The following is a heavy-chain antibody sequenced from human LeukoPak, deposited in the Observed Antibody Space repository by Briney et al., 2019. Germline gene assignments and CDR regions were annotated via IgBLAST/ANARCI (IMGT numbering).Heavy chain of an antibody. CDR2: ISGSGGST. CDR3: ARGRGADYGGNSGHFDY. Sequence: GGSLRLSCAASGFTFSSYAMSWVRQAPGKGLEWVSAISGSGGSTYYADSVKGRFTISRDNSKNTLYLQMNSLRAEDTAVYYCARGRGADYGGNSGHFDYWGQGTLVTVSS. V-gene: IGHV3-23*01. D-gene: IGHD4-23*01. CDR1: GFTFSSYA. J-gene: IGHJ4*02.